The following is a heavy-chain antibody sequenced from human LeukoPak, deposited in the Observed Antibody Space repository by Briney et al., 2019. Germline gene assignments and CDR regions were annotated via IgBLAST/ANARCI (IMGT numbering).Heavy chain of an antibody. CDR3: AKAPRSSSWDWFDP. V-gene: IGHV3-23*01. D-gene: IGHD6-13*01. J-gene: IGHJ5*02. Sequence: GGSLRLSCAASGFTFSSYAMSWVRQAPGKGLGWVSAISDSGASTYYADSVKGRFTISRDNSKNTLYLQMNSLRAEDTAVYYCAKAPRSSSWDWFDPWGQGTLVTVSS. CDR2: ISDSGAST. CDR1: GFTFSSYA.